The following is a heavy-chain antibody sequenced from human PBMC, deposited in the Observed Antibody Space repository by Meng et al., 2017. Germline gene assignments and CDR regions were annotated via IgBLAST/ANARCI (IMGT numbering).Heavy chain of an antibody. CDR2: IYYTGST. CDR1: GVPISFYY. CDR3: ATEGTRARFDS. Sequence: ESLKISCSVSGVPISFYYLNWLRQSPGKQPEWIGYIYYTGSTGYNPSLRSRVTISIDTSKNQFSLEMRSVTAADTAIYFCATEGTRARFDSWGQGTLVTVSS. V-gene: IGHV4-59*01. J-gene: IGHJ5*01. D-gene: IGHD3-10*01.